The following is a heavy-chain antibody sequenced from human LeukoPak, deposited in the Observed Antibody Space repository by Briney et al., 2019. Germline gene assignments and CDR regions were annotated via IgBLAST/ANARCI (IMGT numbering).Heavy chain of an antibody. Sequence: ASVKVSYKASGYTFTGYYIHWVRQAPGQGLEWMGRLNPDGGGAYYAQSFQGRVTMTRDTSISTAYMELSSLRFDDTAVYYCARVGPIDYYHYPMDVWGQGTTVTVSS. CDR1: GYTFTGYY. J-gene: IGHJ6*02. CDR2: LNPDGGGA. V-gene: IGHV1-2*02. CDR3: ARVGPIDYYHYPMDV.